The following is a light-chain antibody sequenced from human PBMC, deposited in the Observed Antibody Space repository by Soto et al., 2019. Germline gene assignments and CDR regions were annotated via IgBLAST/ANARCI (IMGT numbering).Light chain of an antibody. J-gene: IGKJ1*01. CDR1: QSISSW. Sequence: DIQMTQSPSTLSASVGDRVTINCRASQSISSWLAWYQQKPGKAPKLLIYDASSLQSGVPSRFSGSGSGTEFTLTLSSLQPHDFATYSCHQYNSYPRTFGQGTKVKIK. V-gene: IGKV1-5*01. CDR3: HQYNSYPRT. CDR2: DAS.